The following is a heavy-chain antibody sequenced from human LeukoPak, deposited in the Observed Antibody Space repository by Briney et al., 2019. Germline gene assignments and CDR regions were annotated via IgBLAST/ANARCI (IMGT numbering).Heavy chain of an antibody. J-gene: IGHJ5*02. D-gene: IGHD2-2*01. CDR3: ARQEYQPLYNWFDR. Sequence: IPSETLSLTCTVSGGSISSSSYYWGWIRQPPGKGLEWIGSIYYSGSTYYNPSLKSRVTISVDTSKNQFSLKLSSVTAADTAVYYCARQEYQPLYNWFDRWGQGTLVTVSS. CDR1: GGSISSSSYY. V-gene: IGHV4-39*01. CDR2: IYYSGST.